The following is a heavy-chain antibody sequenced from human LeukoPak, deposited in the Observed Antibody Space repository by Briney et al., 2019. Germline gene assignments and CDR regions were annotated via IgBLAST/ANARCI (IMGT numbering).Heavy chain of an antibody. CDR2: MDPNSGNT. V-gene: IGHV1-8*01. D-gene: IGHD3-16*01. CDR3: ARRIGGNYYFDY. Sequence: ASVKVSCKASGYTFTSSDINWVRQATGQGLEWMGWMDPNSGNTGYAQKFQGRVTMTRSTSMSTAYMEPSSLRSEDTAVYYCARRIGGNYYFDYWGQGTLVTVSS. J-gene: IGHJ4*02. CDR1: GYTFTSSD.